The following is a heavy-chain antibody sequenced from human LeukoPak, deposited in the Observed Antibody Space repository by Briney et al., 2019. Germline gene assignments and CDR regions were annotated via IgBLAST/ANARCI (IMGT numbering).Heavy chain of an antibody. CDR3: AKDYDSSVFYYYYYMDV. CDR2: VSYDGSNK. CDR1: GFTFSSYG. Sequence: PGGSLRLSCAASGFTFSSYGMYWVRQAPGNGLEWVAVVSYDGSNKYYADSVKGRFTISRDNSKNTLYLQMNSLRAEDTAVYYCAKDYDSSVFYYYYYMDVWGKGTTVTVSS. D-gene: IGHD3-22*01. V-gene: IGHV3-30*18. J-gene: IGHJ6*03.